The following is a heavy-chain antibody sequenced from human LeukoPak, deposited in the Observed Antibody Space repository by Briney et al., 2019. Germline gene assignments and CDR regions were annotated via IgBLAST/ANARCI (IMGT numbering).Heavy chain of an antibody. V-gene: IGHV4-39*07. CDR2: IYYSGST. CDR3: ARTLAGIVPAAMDNNWFDP. CDR1: GGSISSDNYY. D-gene: IGHD2-2*01. J-gene: IGHJ5*02. Sequence: SETLSLTCTVSGGSISSDNYYWGCIRQPPGKGLEWIGSIYYSGSTYYNPSLKSRVTISVDTSKNQFSLKLSSVTAADTAVYYCARTLAGIVPAAMDNNWFDPWGQGTLVTVSS.